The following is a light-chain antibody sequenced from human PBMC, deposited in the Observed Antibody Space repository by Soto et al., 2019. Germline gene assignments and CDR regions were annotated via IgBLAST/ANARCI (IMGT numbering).Light chain of an antibody. CDR3: AAWDDSVKTLL. V-gene: IGLV2-11*01. CDR1: RSDVGGYNY. J-gene: IGLJ2*01. Sequence: QSALTQPRSVSGSPGQSVTISCTGSRSDVGGYNYVSWYQQHPGKAPKLMIYAVSERPSGVPGRFSGSKSGNTASLTISGLQAEDEADYYCAAWDDSVKTLLFGGGTKLTVL. CDR2: AVS.